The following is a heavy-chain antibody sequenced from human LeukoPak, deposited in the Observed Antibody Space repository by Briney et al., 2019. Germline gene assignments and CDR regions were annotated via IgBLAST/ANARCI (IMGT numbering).Heavy chain of an antibody. J-gene: IGHJ4*02. CDR1: GGSFSGYY. Sequence: SETLSLTCAVYGGSFSGYYWSWIRQPPGKGLEWIGEINHSGSTNYNPSLKSRVTISVDTSKNQFSLKLSSVTAADTAVYYCARASWDDVGTDYWGQGTLVTVPS. D-gene: IGHD1-1*01. CDR3: ARASWDDVGTDY. CDR2: INHSGST. V-gene: IGHV4-34*01.